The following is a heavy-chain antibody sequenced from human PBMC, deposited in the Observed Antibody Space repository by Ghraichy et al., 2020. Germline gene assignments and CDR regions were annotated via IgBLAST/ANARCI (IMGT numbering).Heavy chain of an antibody. D-gene: IGHD6-19*01. CDR1: GFNFSIYA. V-gene: IGHV3-23*01. CDR3: AKESVAGVSDAGDAFDG. CDR2: ISGSGGRT. Sequence: GGSLRLSCVASSGFNFSIYAMSWVRQAPGKGLEWVSAISGSGGRTYYADSVKGRFTISRDNSKNTLYVQMTSLRAEDTAVYYCAKESVAGVSDAGDAFDGWGQGTLVTGSA. J-gene: IGHJ3*01.